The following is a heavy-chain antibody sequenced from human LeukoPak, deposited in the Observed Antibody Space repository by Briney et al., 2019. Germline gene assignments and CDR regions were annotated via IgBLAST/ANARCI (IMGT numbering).Heavy chain of an antibody. CDR3: ARDLGAVAGNYYDMDV. CDR1: GFTFSSYE. V-gene: IGHV3-48*03. J-gene: IGHJ6*02. CDR2: ISNSGTAI. Sequence: GGSLRLSCAASGFTFSSYEMNWVRQAPGKGLEWVSYISNSGTAIYYADSVKGRFTISRDNAKNSLYLQMNSLRAEDTAVYYCARDLGAVAGNYYDMDVWGQGTTVTVSS. D-gene: IGHD6-19*01.